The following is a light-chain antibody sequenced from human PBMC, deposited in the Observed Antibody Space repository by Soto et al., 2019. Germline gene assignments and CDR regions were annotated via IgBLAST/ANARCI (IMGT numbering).Light chain of an antibody. CDR3: QQSYSSPWT. J-gene: IGKJ1*01. V-gene: IGKV1-39*01. Sequence: DIQMTQSPSSLSASVGDRVTITCRASQSISNYFNWYQQKPGKAPNLLIYAASTLQSGVPSRFSGSGSGSDFTLTISSLQAEDFATYYCQQSYSSPWTFGQGTKVDIK. CDR2: AAS. CDR1: QSISNY.